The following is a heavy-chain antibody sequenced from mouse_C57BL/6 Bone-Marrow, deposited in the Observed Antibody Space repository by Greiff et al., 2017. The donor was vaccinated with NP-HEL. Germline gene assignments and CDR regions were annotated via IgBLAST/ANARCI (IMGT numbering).Heavy chain of an antibody. Sequence: VMLVESGAELARPGASVKLSCKASGYTFTSYGISWVKQRTGQGLEWIGELYPRSGNTYYNEKFKGKATLPADKSSRTAYMGLRSLTSEDSAVYFCARNYYYGSTPPYWGQGTTLTVSS. CDR3: ARNYYYGSTPPY. CDR2: LYPRSGNT. V-gene: IGHV1-81*01. CDR1: GYTFTSYG. J-gene: IGHJ2*01. D-gene: IGHD1-1*01.